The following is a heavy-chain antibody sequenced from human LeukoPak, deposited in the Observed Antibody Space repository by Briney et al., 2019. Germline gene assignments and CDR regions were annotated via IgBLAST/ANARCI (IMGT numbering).Heavy chain of an antibody. CDR3: ARGPPYIVVVTAIGFFDY. V-gene: IGHV4-30-2*01. D-gene: IGHD2-21*02. CDR2: INHNGST. CDR1: GGSISSGGYN. Sequence: SQTLSLTCTVSGGSISSGGYNWSWIRQPPGKGLEWIGEINHNGSTNYNPSLKSRVTISVDTSKNQFSLKLSSVTAADTAVYYCARGPPYIVVVTAIGFFDYWGQGTLVTVSS. J-gene: IGHJ4*02.